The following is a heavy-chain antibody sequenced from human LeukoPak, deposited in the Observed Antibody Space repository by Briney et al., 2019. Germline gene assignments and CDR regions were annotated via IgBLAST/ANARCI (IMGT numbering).Heavy chain of an antibody. Sequence: GGSRRLSCAASGFTFSSYVMSWVRQAPGKGREWGSAISRSGGTTYYADSVKGRFTISRDNSTNTLYLQMNSLRAEDTAVYYCAKNFYGDYNVFFDYWGQGTLVSVSS. D-gene: IGHD4-17*01. J-gene: IGHJ4*02. CDR1: GFTFSSYV. CDR3: AKNFYGDYNVFFDY. V-gene: IGHV3-23*01. CDR2: ISRSGGTT.